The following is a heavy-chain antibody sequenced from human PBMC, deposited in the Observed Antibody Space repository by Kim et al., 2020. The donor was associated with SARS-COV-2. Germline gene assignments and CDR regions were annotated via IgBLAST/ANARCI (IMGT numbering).Heavy chain of an antibody. D-gene: IGHD6-19*01. CDR3: ARDWGSGWGE. V-gene: IGHV3-30-3*01. Sequence: NISYADSVTGRFTISRDHSKNTLYLQMNRLRAEDTAVYYCARDWGSGWGEWGQGTLVTVSS. CDR2: NI. J-gene: IGHJ4*02.